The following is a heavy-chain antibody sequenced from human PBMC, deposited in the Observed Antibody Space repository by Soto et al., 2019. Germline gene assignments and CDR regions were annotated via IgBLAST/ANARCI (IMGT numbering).Heavy chain of an antibody. V-gene: IGHV3-21*01. J-gene: IGHJ6*02. CDR2: ISSSSSYI. D-gene: IGHD3-22*01. Sequence: GGSLRLSCAASGFTFSSYSMNWVRQAPGKGLGWVSSISSSSSYIYYADSVKGRFTISRDDAKNSLYLQMNSLRAEDTAVYYCXTLEVVITDYYYYGMDVWGQGTTVTVSS. CDR3: XTLEVVITDYYYYGMDV. CDR1: GFTFSSYS.